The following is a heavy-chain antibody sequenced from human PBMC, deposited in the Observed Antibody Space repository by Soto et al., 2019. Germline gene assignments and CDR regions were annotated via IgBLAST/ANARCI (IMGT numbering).Heavy chain of an antibody. D-gene: IGHD1-1*01. CDR3: ARVERGTATTVVDAFDI. CDR2: MSHCGGT. J-gene: IGHJ3*02. Sequence: QVQLQQWGAGLLKPSETLSLTCAVYGGFVSSGSYYWSWIRQPPGKGLEWIGEMSHCGGTHFNPSLKRRVTISVDTSKNQFSLKMSSVTAADTALYYCARVERGTATTVVDAFDIWGPGTMVTVSS. CDR1: GGFVSSGSYY. V-gene: IGHV4-34*01.